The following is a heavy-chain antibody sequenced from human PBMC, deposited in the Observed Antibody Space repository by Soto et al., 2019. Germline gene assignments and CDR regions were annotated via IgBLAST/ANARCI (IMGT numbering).Heavy chain of an antibody. V-gene: IGHV4-59*08. CDR3: ARQGFNEYDRLDY. D-gene: IGHD3-9*01. Sequence: PSETLSLTCTVSGGSISNYYWSWIRQPPGEGLEWIGYIYYSGSTTNFSPSLTSRVTMSVDTSKNQFSLKLSSVTAADTAVYYCARQGFNEYDRLDYWGQGTLVTVSS. CDR2: IYYSGSTT. CDR1: GGSISNYY. J-gene: IGHJ4*02.